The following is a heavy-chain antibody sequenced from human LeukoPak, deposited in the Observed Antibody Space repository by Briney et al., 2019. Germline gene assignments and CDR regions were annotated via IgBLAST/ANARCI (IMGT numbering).Heavy chain of an antibody. CDR1: GYTFTGYY. V-gene: IGHV1-2*02. Sequence: ASVKVSCKASGYTFTGYYMHWVRQAPGQGLEWMGWINPNSGGANYAQKFQGRVTMTRDTSISTAYMELSRLRSDDTAVYYCARGADTGYSSDSWGQGTLVTVSS. CDR3: ARGADTGYSSDS. CDR2: INPNSGGA. J-gene: IGHJ5*02. D-gene: IGHD6-19*01.